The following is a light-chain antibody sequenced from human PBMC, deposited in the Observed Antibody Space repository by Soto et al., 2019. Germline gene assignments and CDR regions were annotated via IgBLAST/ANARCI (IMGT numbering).Light chain of an antibody. V-gene: IGLV1-44*01. CDR1: SSNIGSYT. J-gene: IGLJ2*01. CDR3: AAWDDSLNGVA. CDR2: SSN. Sequence: QSVLTQPTSASGTPGQRVTISCSGSSSNIGSYTINWYQQLPGTAPKLLIYSSNQRPSGVPDRFSGSKSGTSASLAISGLQSEDEADYYCAAWDDSLNGVAFGGGTKLTVL.